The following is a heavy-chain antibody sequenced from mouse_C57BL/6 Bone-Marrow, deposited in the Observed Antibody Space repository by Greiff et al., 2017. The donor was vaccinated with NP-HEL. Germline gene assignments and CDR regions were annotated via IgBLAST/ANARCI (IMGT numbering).Heavy chain of an antibody. Sequence: QVQLQQSGAELVRPGASVTLSCKASGYTFTDYEMHWVKQTPVHGLEWIGAIDPETGGTAYNQKFKGKAILTADKSSSTAYMELRSLTSEDSAVYYCTRSYYSIYYAMDYWGQGTSVTVSS. D-gene: IGHD2-5*01. CDR2: IDPETGGT. CDR1: GYTFTDYE. CDR3: TRSYYSIYYAMDY. J-gene: IGHJ4*01. V-gene: IGHV1-15*01.